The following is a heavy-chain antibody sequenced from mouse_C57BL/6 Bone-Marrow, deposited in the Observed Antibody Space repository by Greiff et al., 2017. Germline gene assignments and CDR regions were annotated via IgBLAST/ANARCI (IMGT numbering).Heavy chain of an antibody. Sequence: QVQLQQSGAELMKPGASVKLSCTATGYTFTGYWIEWVNQRPGHGLEWMGEILPGSGSTNYHEKFKGKATFTADTSSNTAYMQLSSLTTEDSAIYYCAMDWDVNYWGQGTTLTVSS. V-gene: IGHV1-9*01. D-gene: IGHD4-1*01. J-gene: IGHJ2*01. CDR3: AMDWDVNY. CDR2: ILPGSGST. CDR1: GYTFTGYW.